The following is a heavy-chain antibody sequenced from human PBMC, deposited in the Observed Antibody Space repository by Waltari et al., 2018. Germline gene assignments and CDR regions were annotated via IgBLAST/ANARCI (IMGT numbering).Heavy chain of an antibody. CDR3: ARDQALGGTIDY. V-gene: IGHV1-69*08. CDR2: IIPSLGIA. J-gene: IGHJ4*02. D-gene: IGHD1-1*01. CDR1: GGTFSSYT. Sequence: QVQLVQSGAEVKKPGSSVKVSCKASGGTFSSYTISWVRQAPGPGLEWMGRIIPSLGIANDAQKFQGRVTITADKSTSTAYMELRSLRSEDTAVYYCARDQALGGTIDYWGQGTLVTVSS.